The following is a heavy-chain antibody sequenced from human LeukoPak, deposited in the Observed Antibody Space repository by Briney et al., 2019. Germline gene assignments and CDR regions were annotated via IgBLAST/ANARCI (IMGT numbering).Heavy chain of an antibody. D-gene: IGHD3-10*01. V-gene: IGHV3-23*01. CDR2: ISGTGGST. CDR1: GVTLSNYG. CDR3: AKRGVVIRVILVGFHKEAYYFDS. J-gene: IGHJ4*02. Sequence: GGSLRLSCAVSGVTLSNYGMSWVRQAPGKGLEWVAGISGTGGSTNYADSVKGRFTISRDNPKNTLYLQMNSLRAEDTAVYFCAKRGVVIRVILVGFHKEAYYFDSWGQGALVTVSS.